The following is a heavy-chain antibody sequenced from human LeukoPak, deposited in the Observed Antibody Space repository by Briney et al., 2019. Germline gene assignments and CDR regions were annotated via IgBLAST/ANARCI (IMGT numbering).Heavy chain of an antibody. V-gene: IGHV4-39*01. D-gene: IGHD1-7*01. CDR1: GGSISSSSYY. CDR3: ASVRGGTAFDY. Sequence: PSENLSLTCTGSGGSISSSSYYWGWTRQPPGKGLEWIGSVYYSGSTYYNPSLKSRVTISVGTSRNQFSLKLSSVTAADTAIYYCASVRGGTAFDYWGQGTLVTVSS. CDR2: VYYSGST. J-gene: IGHJ4*02.